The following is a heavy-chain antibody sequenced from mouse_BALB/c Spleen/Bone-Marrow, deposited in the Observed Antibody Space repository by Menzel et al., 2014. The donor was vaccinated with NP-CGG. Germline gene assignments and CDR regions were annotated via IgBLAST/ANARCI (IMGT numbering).Heavy chain of an antibody. CDR2: IDPANGNT. Sequence: EAQLQQSGAELVKPGASVKLSCTASGFNIKDTYMHWVKQRPEQGLEWIGRIDPANGNTKYDPKFQGKATITAGTSSNTAYLQLSSLTSEDTAVYYCATLTTVVDAMDYWGQGTSVTVSS. CDR3: ATLTTVVDAMDY. J-gene: IGHJ4*01. CDR1: GFNIKDTY. V-gene: IGHV14-3*02. D-gene: IGHD1-1*01.